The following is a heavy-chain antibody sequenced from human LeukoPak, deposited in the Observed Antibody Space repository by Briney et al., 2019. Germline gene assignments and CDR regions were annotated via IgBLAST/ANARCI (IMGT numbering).Heavy chain of an antibody. CDR2: ISGSGGST. J-gene: IGHJ4*02. Sequence: GGSLRLSCAASGFTFSSYAMSWVRQAPGKGLEWVSAISGSGGSTYYADSVKGRLTISRDNSKNTLYLQMNSLRAEDTAVYYCAKFSSSSPPSLNFDYWGQGTLVTVSS. CDR1: GFTFSSYA. CDR3: AKFSSSSPPSLNFDY. D-gene: IGHD6-6*01. V-gene: IGHV3-23*01.